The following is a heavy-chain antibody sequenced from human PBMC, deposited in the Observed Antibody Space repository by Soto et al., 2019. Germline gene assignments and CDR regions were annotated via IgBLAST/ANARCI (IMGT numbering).Heavy chain of an antibody. CDR3: AKAGSSGRRYFYYCMDV. J-gene: IGHJ6*03. D-gene: IGHD6-6*01. CDR2: ISGSGGST. CDR1: GFTFSSYA. Sequence: EVQLLESGGGLVQPGGSLRLSCAASGFTFSSYAMSWVRQAPGKGLEWVSAISGSGGSTYYADSVKGRFTISRDNSKNTLYLQMSSLRAEDPAVYYCAKAGSSGRRYFYYCMDVWGKGTMVTVSS. V-gene: IGHV3-23*01.